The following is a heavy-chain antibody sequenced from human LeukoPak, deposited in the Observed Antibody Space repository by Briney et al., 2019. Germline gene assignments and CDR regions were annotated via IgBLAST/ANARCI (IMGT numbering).Heavy chain of an antibody. CDR3: ANRDAVAGTPPFDY. D-gene: IGHD6-19*01. J-gene: IGHJ4*02. CDR1: GFILNSYG. V-gene: IGHV3-33*03. Sequence: GGSLRLSCAASGFILNSYGMHWVRQAPGKGLEWVADIWFDGKNEHFADSVKGRFAISRDNSKNTLYLQMNSLRAEDTAVYYCANRDAVAGTPPFDYWGQGTLVTVSS. CDR2: IWFDGKNE.